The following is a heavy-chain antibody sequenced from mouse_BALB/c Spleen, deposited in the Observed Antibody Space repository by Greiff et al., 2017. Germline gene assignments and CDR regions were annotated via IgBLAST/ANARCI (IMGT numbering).Heavy chain of an antibody. CDR2: ISDGGSYT. D-gene: IGHD1-1*01. V-gene: IGHV5-4*02. CDR1: GFTFSDYY. CDR3: ARGEAYYYGKFDY. Sequence: EVQLVESGGGLVKPGGSLKLSCAASGFTFSDYYMYWVRQTPEKRLEWVATISDGGSYTYYPDSVKGRFTISRDNAKNNLYLQMSSLKSEDTAMYYCARGEAYYYGKFDYWGQGTTLTVSS. J-gene: IGHJ2*01.